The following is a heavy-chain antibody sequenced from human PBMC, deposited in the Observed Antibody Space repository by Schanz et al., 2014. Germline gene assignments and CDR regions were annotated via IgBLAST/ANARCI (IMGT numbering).Heavy chain of an antibody. CDR2: IGVDGTTT. V-gene: IGHV3-23*04. D-gene: IGHD3-10*01. Sequence: VQLVESGGGLVKPGGSLRLSCAASGFIFSDYYMAWIRQAPGKGLEWVSVIGVDGTTTYYADSVKGRFTISRDNSKNTLYLQMNSRRAEDTAVYYCAKGRFGELSAFDIWGQGTMVTVSA. J-gene: IGHJ3*02. CDR3: AKGRFGELSAFDI. CDR1: GFIFSDYY.